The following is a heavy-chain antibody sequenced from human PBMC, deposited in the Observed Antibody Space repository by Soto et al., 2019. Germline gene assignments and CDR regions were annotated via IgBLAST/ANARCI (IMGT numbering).Heavy chain of an antibody. V-gene: IGHV3-21*01. J-gene: IGHJ5*02. CDR2: ISSSSSYI. Sequence: EVQLVESGGGLVKPGGSLRLSCAASGFTFSSYSMNWVRQAPGKGLEWVSSISSSSSYIYYADSVKGRFTISRDNAKNSLDLQMNSLGAEDTAVYYCARGLYYYDSSGYYSPWGQGTLVTVSS. D-gene: IGHD3-22*01. CDR1: GFTFSSYS. CDR3: ARGLYYYDSSGYYSP.